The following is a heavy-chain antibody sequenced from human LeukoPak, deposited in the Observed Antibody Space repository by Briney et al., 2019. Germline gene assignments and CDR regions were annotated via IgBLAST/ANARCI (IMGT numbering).Heavy chain of an antibody. D-gene: IGHD5-18*01. CDR1: GFTFSNYG. Sequence: GGSLRLSCAASGFTFSNYGMHWVRQAPGKGLEWVAFIRYDGTNKYYADSVKGRFTISRDNSKNTMYLQMNSLRAEDTAVYFCATGRDTAMVRLDYWGQGTLVTVSS. CDR3: ATGRDTAMVRLDY. J-gene: IGHJ4*02. V-gene: IGHV3-30*02. CDR2: IRYDGTNK.